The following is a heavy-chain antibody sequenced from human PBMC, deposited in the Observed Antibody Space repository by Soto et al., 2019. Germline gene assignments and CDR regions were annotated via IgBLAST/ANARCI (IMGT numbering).Heavy chain of an antibody. CDR2: INPNSGGT. CDR1: GYTFTGYY. CDR3: ARDPYTTYYDFWSGYYWDY. V-gene: IGHV1-2*06. D-gene: IGHD3-3*01. Sequence: GASVTVSCKASGYTFTGYYMHWVQQAPGQGLEWMGRINPNSGGTNYARKFQGRVTMTRDTSISTAYMELSRLRSDDTAVYYCARDPYTTYYDFWSGYYWDYWGQGTLVTVSS. J-gene: IGHJ4*02.